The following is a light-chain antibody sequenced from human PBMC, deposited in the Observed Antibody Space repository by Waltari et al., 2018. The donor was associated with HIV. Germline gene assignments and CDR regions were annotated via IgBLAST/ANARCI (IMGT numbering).Light chain of an antibody. CDR2: GAS. J-gene: IGKJ1*01. CDR1: QNVITN. Sequence: EIVMTQSPATLSVSPGERVTLSCRASQNVITNLAWYQQKPGQAPSLLIYGASTRASGIPARFTGGGSGSDFTRTINSLQSEDCGLYYCQQYNGWPRTFGQGTKV. V-gene: IGKV3-15*01. CDR3: QQYNGWPRT.